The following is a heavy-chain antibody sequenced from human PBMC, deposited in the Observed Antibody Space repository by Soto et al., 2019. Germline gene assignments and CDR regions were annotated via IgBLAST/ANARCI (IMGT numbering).Heavy chain of an antibody. V-gene: IGHV4-31*03. D-gene: IGHD6-13*01. CDR1: GGSISSGGYY. CDR3: AREGIAAAGTTNWFDP. J-gene: IGHJ5*02. Sequence: SETLSLTCTVSGGSISSGGYYWSWIRQHPGKGLEWIGYIYYSGSTYYNPSLKSRVTISVDTSKNQFSLKLSSVTAADTAVYYCAREGIAAAGTTNWFDPWGQGTLVTVSS. CDR2: IYYSGST.